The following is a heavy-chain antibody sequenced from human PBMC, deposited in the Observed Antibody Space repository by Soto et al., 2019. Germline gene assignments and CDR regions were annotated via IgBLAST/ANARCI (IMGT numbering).Heavy chain of an antibody. D-gene: IGHD5-12*01. Sequence: GGSLRLSCAASGFTFSSYAMSWVRQAPGKGLEWVSAISGSGGSTYYADSVKGRFTISRDNSKNSLYLQMNSLRTEDTALYYCAKDIGDGYNWGYFDYWGQGTLVTVSS. J-gene: IGHJ4*02. CDR2: ISGSGGST. CDR1: GFTFSSYA. CDR3: AKDIGDGYNWGYFDY. V-gene: IGHV3-23*01.